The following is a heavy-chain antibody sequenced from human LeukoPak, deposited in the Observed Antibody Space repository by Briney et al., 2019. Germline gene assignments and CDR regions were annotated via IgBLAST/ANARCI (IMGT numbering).Heavy chain of an antibody. V-gene: IGHV3-48*01. CDR3: ARGILWFGEYGPYGMDV. J-gene: IGHJ6*02. Sequence: GGSLRLSCAASGFTFSSYSMNWVRQAPGKGLEWVSYISSSSSTIYYADSMKGRFTISRDNAKNSLYLQMNSLRAEDTAVYYCARGILWFGEYGPYGMDVWGQGTTVTVSS. D-gene: IGHD3-10*01. CDR1: GFTFSSYS. CDR2: ISSSSSTI.